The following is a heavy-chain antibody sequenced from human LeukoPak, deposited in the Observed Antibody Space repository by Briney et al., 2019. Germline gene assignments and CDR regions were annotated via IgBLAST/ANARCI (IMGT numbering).Heavy chain of an antibody. J-gene: IGHJ4*02. CDR2: ISGSGGST. V-gene: IGHV3-23*01. CDR3: AKGGELRFLEWLLSPVHFDY. CDR1: GFTFSSYA. D-gene: IGHD3-3*01. Sequence: PGGSLRLSCAASGFTFSSYAMSWVRQAPGKGLEWVSAISGSGGSTYYADSVKGRFTISRDNSKNTLYLQMNSLRAEDTAVYYCAKGGELRFLEWLLSPVHFDYWGQGTLVTVYS.